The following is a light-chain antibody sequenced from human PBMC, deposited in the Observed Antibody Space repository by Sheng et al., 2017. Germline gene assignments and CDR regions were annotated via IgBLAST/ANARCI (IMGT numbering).Light chain of an antibody. J-gene: IGKJ4*02. CDR3: QQRSNWPRLT. CDR2: DAS. CDR1: QSVSSY. V-gene: IGKV3-11*01. Sequence: EIVLTQSPATLSLSPGERATLSCRASQSVSSYLAWYQQKPGQAPRLLIYDASNRATGIPARFSGSGSGTDFTLTISSLEPEDFAVYYCQQRSNWPRLTFDGR.